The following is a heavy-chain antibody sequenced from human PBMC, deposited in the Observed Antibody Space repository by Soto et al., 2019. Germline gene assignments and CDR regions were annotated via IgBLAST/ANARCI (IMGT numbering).Heavy chain of an antibody. Sequence: SETLSLTCVVSGGSFSTYYYKWIRQSPGKGLEWIGEINHSGNNNYSPSLKSRVAMSLDTSKNEFSLRLTSVTAADTAVYYCAKAHVMVVAGSTFDYWGHGTLVTVSS. V-gene: IGHV4-34*01. CDR1: GGSFSTYY. D-gene: IGHD6-19*01. J-gene: IGHJ4*01. CDR3: AKAHVMVVAGSTFDY. CDR2: INHSGNN.